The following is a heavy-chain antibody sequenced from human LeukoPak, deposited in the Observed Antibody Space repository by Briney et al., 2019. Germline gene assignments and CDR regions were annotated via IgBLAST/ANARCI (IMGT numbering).Heavy chain of an antibody. V-gene: IGHV3-23*01. Sequence: GGSLRLSCAASGFIFSSCAMSWVRQAPGKGLEWVSTISASGGTPYLADSVKGRFTISRDISKSTLYLQMNSLRAEDTAVYYCARWVTPGYFDFWGQGTLVTVSS. CDR3: ARWVTPGYFDF. CDR2: ISASGGTP. D-gene: IGHD4-23*01. J-gene: IGHJ4*02. CDR1: GFIFSSCA.